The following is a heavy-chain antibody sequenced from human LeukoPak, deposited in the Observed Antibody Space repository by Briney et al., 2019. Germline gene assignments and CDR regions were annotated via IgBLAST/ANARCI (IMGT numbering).Heavy chain of an antibody. J-gene: IGHJ5*02. CDR2: IIPIFGTA. CDR3: VLLWFGESHNWFDP. Sequence: GASVTVSCKASGGTFSSYAISWVRQAPGQGLEWMGGIIPIFGTANYAQKFQGRVTITADESTSTAYMELSSLRSEDTAVYYCVLLWFGESHNWFDPWGQGTLVTVSS. V-gene: IGHV1-69*01. D-gene: IGHD3-10*01. CDR1: GGTFSSYA.